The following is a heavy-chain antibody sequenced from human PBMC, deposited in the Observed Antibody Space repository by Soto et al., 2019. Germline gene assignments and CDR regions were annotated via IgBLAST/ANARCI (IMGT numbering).Heavy chain of an antibody. CDR2: IYYSGST. CDR1: GGSISSYY. V-gene: IGHV4-59*01. J-gene: IGHJ4*02. D-gene: IGHD3-10*01. CDR3: ARDRGYYGSGSYYQYYFDY. Sequence: SETLSLTCTVSGGSISSYYWSWIRQPPGKGLEWIGYIYYSGSTNYNPSLKSRVTISVDTSKNQFSLKLSSVTAADTAVYYCARDRGYYGSGSYYQYYFDYWGQGTLGTVSS.